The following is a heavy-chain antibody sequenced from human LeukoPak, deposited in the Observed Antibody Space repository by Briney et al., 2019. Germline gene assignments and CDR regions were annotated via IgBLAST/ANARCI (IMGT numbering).Heavy chain of an antibody. CDR2: IYTSGST. Sequence: SETLSLTCTVSGGSISSCYWSWIRQPAGKGLEWIGRIYTSGSTNYNPSLKSRVTMSVDTSKNQFSLKLSSVTAADTAVYYCARGGTDTAMEPYNWFDPWGQGTLVTVSS. V-gene: IGHV4-4*07. J-gene: IGHJ5*02. CDR3: ARGGTDTAMEPYNWFDP. CDR1: GGSISSCY. D-gene: IGHD5-18*01.